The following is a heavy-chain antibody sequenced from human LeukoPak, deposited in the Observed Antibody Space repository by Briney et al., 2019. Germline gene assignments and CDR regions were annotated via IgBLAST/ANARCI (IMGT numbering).Heavy chain of an antibody. CDR1: GGSISSSNW. V-gene: IGHV4-4*02. CDR3: ARVRVTCSSTSCYDYYYYGVDV. Sequence: PSETLSLTCAVSGGSISSSNWWSWVRQPPGKGLEWIGEIYHSGSTNYNPSLKSRVTISVDKSKNQFSLKLSSVTAADTAVYYCARVRVTCSSTSCYDYYYYGVDVWGKGTTVTVSS. D-gene: IGHD2-2*01. CDR2: IYHSGST. J-gene: IGHJ6*04.